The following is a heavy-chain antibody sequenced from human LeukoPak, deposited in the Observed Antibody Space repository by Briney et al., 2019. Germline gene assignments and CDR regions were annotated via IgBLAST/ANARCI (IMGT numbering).Heavy chain of an antibody. Sequence: ASVKVSCKASGGTFRSYAISWVRQAPGQGLEWRGGFIPIFVTANNAQKFQGRVTITADKSTSTAYMELSSLRSEDTAVYYCARSSIIAAAGPYYFDYWGQGTLVTVSS. D-gene: IGHD6-13*01. CDR2: FIPIFVTA. CDR1: GGTFRSYA. CDR3: ARSSIIAAAGPYYFDY. J-gene: IGHJ4*02. V-gene: IGHV1-69*06.